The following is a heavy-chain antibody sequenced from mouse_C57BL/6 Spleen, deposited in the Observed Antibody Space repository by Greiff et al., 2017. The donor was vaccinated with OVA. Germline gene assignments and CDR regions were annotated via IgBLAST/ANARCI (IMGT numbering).Heavy chain of an antibody. CDR2: INPSNGGT. D-gene: IGHD1-1*01. J-gene: IGHJ2*01. V-gene: IGHV1-53*01. CDR1: GYTFTGYW. CDR3: ARSVYYGSSYDYFDY. Sequence: QVQLQQPGTELVKPGASVKLSCKASGYTFTGYWMHWVKQRPGQGLEWIGNINPSNGGTNYNEKFKSKATLTVDKSSSTAYMQLSSLTSEDSAVYYCARSVYYGSSYDYFDYWGQGTTLTVSS.